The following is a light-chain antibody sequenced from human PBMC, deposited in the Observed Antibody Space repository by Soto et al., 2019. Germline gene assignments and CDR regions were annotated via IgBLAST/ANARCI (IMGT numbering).Light chain of an antibody. J-gene: IGLJ2*01. CDR3: ISYTSSSTLV. Sequence: QSVLTQPASVSGSPGQSITISCTGTSSDVGGYNYVSWYQQHPGKAPKLLIYDVSIRPSGVSHRFSGSKSGNTASLTISGLQAEDEADYYCISYTSSSTLVFGGGTKLTVL. CDR1: SSDVGGYNY. V-gene: IGLV2-14*01. CDR2: DVS.